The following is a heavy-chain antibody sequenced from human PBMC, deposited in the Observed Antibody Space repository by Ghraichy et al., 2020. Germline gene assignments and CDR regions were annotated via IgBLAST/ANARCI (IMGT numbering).Heavy chain of an antibody. V-gene: IGHV3-30-3*01. J-gene: IGHJ4*02. CDR3: ARGGRYYDFWSGFDY. D-gene: IGHD3-3*01. CDR2: ISYDGSNK. CDR1: GFTFSSYA. Sequence: GGSLRLSCAASGFTFSSYAMHWVRQAPGKGLEWVAVISYDGSNKYYADSVKGRFTISRDNSKNTLYLQMNSLRAEDTAVYYCARGGRYYDFWSGFDYWGQGTLVTVSS.